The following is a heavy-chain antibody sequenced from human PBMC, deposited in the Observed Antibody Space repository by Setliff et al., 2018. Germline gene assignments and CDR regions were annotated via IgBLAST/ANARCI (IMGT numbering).Heavy chain of an antibody. CDR1: GCTFSSYA. CDR2: IIPIFGTA. V-gene: IGHV1-69*05. CDR3: ARATYYYDSSGYFLDAFDI. J-gene: IGHJ3*02. D-gene: IGHD3-22*01. Sequence: SVKVSCKASGCTFSSYAISWVRQAPGQGLEWMGGIIPIFGTANYAQKFQGRVTITTDESTSTAYMELSSLRSEDTAVYYCARATYYYDSSGYFLDAFDIWGQGTMVTVSS.